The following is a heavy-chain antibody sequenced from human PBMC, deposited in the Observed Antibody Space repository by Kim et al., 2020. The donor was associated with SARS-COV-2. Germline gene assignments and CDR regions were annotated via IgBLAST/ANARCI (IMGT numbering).Heavy chain of an antibody. J-gene: IGHJ4*02. CDR3: AGGPNGLSR. V-gene: IGHV4-39*07. Sequence: SETLSLTCTVSGGSISSSSYYWGWIRQPPGKGLEWIGSIYYSGSTYYNPSLKSRVTISVDTSKNQFSLKLSSVTAADTAVYYCAGGPNGLSRWGQGTLVTVSS. CDR1: GGSISSSSYY. D-gene: IGHD3-10*01. CDR2: IYYSGST.